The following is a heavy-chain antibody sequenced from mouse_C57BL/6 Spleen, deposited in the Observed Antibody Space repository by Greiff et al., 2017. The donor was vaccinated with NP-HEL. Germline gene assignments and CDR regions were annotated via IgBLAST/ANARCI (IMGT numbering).Heavy chain of an antibody. V-gene: IGHV1-50*01. CDR2: IDPSDSYT. CDR3: ARGRGGNAMDY. J-gene: IGHJ4*01. CDR1: GYTFTSYW. Sequence: VQLQQPGAELVKPGASVKLSCKASGYTFTSYWMQWVKQRPGQGLEWIGEIDPSDSYTNYNQKFKGKATLTVDTSSSTAYMQLSSLTSEDSAVYYCARGRGGNAMDYWGQGTSVTVSS.